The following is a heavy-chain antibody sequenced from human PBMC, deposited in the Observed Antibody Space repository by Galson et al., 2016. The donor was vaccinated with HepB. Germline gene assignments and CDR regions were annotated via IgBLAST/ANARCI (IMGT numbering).Heavy chain of an antibody. J-gene: IGHJ5*02. CDR3: AGVVVAATNWFDP. D-gene: IGHD2-15*01. CDR2: INYAGST. V-gene: IGHV4-34*08. Sequence: LRLSCAASGFTFSRYWMSWIRQSPGKGLEWIGEINYAGSTKYTPSLKSRVTISVDTSKNQFSLKLKSMTAADTAVYFCAGVVVAATNWFDPWGQGTLVTVSS. CDR1: GFTFSRYW.